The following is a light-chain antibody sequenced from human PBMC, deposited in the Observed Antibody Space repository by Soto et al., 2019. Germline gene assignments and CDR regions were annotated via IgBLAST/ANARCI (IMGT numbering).Light chain of an antibody. J-gene: IGKJ5*01. CDR2: GAS. V-gene: IGKV3-20*01. CDR1: QSVSNSY. Sequence: IVLTHSPGTLSLSPGERATLSCRASQSVSNSYLAWYQQKPGQAPRLLIYGASSRATDIPDRFSGSGSGTDFTLTISRLEPEDFAVYYCQQYDSSLITFGQGTRLEIK. CDR3: QQYDSSLIT.